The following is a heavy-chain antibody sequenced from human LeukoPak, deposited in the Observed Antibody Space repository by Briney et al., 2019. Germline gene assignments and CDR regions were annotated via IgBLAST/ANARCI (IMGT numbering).Heavy chain of an antibody. J-gene: IGHJ6*02. Sequence: PSETLSLTCAVYGGSFSGYYWSWIRQPPGKGLEWIGEINHRGSTNYNPSLKSRVTISVDTSKNQFSLKLSSVTAADTAVYYCARVGRLGMDVWGQGTTVTVSS. CDR2: INHRGST. CDR3: ARVGRLGMDV. CDR1: GGSFSGYY. V-gene: IGHV4-34*01. D-gene: IGHD5/OR15-5a*01.